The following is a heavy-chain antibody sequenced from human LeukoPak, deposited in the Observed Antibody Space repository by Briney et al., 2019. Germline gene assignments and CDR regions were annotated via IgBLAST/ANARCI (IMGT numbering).Heavy chain of an antibody. CDR3: ANRKTFGFDS. V-gene: IGHV3-23*01. CDR1: GFTFSSYT. J-gene: IGHJ4*02. D-gene: IGHD3-3*01. CDR2: INSNGDST. Sequence: GGSLRLSCAASGFTFSSYTMSWVRQAPGKGLKWVSVINSNGDSTNYADSVKGRFTLSRDNSKKTLYLQMNSLRADDSAVYYCANRKTFGFDSWGQGILVTV.